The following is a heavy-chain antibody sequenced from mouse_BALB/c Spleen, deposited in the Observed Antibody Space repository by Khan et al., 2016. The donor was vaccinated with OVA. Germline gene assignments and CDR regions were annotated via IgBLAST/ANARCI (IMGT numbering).Heavy chain of an antibody. CDR3: ARNYRYDVYFDY. CDR1: GYTFTSYV. Sequence: VQLQQSGPELVKPGASVKMSCKASGYTFTSYVIHWVKQKPGQGLEWFGYIYPYNDDTKSNEKFKGKATLTSDKSSSTAYMELRSLTSEDSAVYYCARNYRYDVYFDYWGQGTTLTVSS. V-gene: IGHV1S136*01. CDR2: IYPYNDDT. D-gene: IGHD2-14*01. J-gene: IGHJ2*01.